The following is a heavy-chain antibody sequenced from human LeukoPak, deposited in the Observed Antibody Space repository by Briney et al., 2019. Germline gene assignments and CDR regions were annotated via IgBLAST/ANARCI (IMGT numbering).Heavy chain of an antibody. J-gene: IGHJ4*02. D-gene: IGHD6-19*01. Sequence: TSETLSLTCTVSGGSISSGSYYWSWIRQPAGKGLEWIGRIYTSGSTNYNPSLKSRVTISVDTSKNQLSLRLSSVTAADTAVYYCARDKVAGMFDYWGQGTLVTVSS. CDR3: ARDKVAGMFDY. V-gene: IGHV4-61*02. CDR1: GGSISSGSYY. CDR2: IYTSGST.